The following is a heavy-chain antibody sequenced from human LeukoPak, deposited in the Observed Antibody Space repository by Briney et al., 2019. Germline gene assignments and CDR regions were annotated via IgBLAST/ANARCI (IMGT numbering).Heavy chain of an antibody. J-gene: IGHJ4*02. D-gene: IGHD5-24*01. CDR2: IYTSGST. CDR1: GGSISSYY. V-gene: IGHV4-4*07. Sequence: SETLSLTCTVSGGSISSYYWSWIRQPAGKGLEWIGRIYTSGSTNYNPSLKSRVTISVDTSKNQFSLKLSSVTAADTAVYYCARGRRDGYNWYYFDYWGQGTLVTVSS. CDR3: ARGRRDGYNWYYFDY.